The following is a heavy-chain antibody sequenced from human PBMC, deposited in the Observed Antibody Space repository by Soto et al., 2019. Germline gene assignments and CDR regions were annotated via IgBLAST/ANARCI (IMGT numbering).Heavy chain of an antibody. CDR1: GGSISSGDYY. V-gene: IGHV4-31*03. CDR2: IYYSGST. CDR3: ARWWSGSRQGFDP. Sequence: QVQLQESGPGLVKPSQTLSLTCTVSGGSISSGDYYWSWIRQHPGKGLEWIGYIYYSGSTYYNPSLKRRVTLSVDTSKNPCSLKLSSVTAADTAVYYCARWWSGSRQGFDPWGQGTLVTVSS. D-gene: IGHD3-3*01. J-gene: IGHJ5*02.